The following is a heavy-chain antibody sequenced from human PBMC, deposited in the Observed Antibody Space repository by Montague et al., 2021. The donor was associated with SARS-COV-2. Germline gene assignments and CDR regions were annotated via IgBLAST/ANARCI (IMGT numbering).Heavy chain of an antibody. J-gene: IGHJ3*02. CDR2: IYDGGAV. CDR3: VRDHPYGGPRGAYDI. D-gene: IGHD4-23*01. Sequence: SETLSLTCTVSGGSITGYYWSWLRRSPGKGLEWIAYIYDGGAVNSNPSLGSRVTISTDTSKNQLSFKVNSVTAAAAAVYYCVRDHPYGGPRGAYDIWGQGTVVTVSS. CDR1: GGSITGYY. V-gene: IGHV4-59*01.